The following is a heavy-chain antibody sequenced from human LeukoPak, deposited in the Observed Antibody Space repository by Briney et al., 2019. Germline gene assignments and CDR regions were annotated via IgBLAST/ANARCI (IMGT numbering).Heavy chain of an antibody. Sequence: ASVKVSCKASGYTFTGYYMHWVRQAPGRGLEWMGRINPNSGGTNYAQKFQGRVTMTRDTSISTAYMELSRLRSDDTAVYYCVGYYDSSGYQWSGDGGDYWGQGTLVTVSS. CDR1: GYTFTGYY. CDR2: INPNSGGT. J-gene: IGHJ4*02. D-gene: IGHD3-22*01. V-gene: IGHV1-2*06. CDR3: VGYYDSSGYQWSGDGGDY.